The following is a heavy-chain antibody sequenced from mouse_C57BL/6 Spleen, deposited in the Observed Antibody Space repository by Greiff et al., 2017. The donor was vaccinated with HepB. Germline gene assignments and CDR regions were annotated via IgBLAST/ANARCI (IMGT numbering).Heavy chain of an antibody. CDR1: GFTFSSYG. V-gene: IGHV5-6*01. Sequence: EVQLVESGGDLVKPGGSLKLSCAASGFTFSSYGMSWVRQTPDKRLEWVATISSGGSYTYYPDSVKGRFTISRDNAKNTLYLQMSSLKSEDTAMYYCARHLYYSNHGDAMDYWGQGTSVNVSS. CDR2: ISSGGSYT. CDR3: ARHLYYSNHGDAMDY. D-gene: IGHD2-5*01. J-gene: IGHJ4*01.